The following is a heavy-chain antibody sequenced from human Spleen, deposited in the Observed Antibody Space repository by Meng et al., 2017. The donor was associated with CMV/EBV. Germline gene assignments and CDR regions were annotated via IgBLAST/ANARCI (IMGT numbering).Heavy chain of an antibody. D-gene: IGHD5-18*01. J-gene: IGHJ4*02. CDR1: AFTFSSYA. CDR3: AKKGERRYSYGFYFDD. Sequence: GGSLRLSCAASAFTFSSYAMSWVRQAPGKGLEWVSTISGSDYTTYYADPVKGRFTISRDNSKNTLYLQMNSLRAEDTAVYYCAKKGERRYSYGFYFDDWGQGTLVTVSS. CDR2: ISGSDYTT. V-gene: IGHV3-23*01.